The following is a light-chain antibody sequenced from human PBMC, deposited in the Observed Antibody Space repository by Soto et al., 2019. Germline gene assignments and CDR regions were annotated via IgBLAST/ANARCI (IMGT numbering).Light chain of an antibody. Sequence: QSVLTQPPSVSGTPGQRVTISCSGSTSNIGSNSVNWYQQLPGTAPKLLIYSDVYRPSGVPDRVSGSRSGTSASLAISGLQSEDEADYYCAAWDDSLIAVLFGGGTKLTV. CDR3: AAWDDSLIAVL. J-gene: IGLJ2*01. CDR2: SDV. V-gene: IGLV1-44*01. CDR1: TSNIGSNS.